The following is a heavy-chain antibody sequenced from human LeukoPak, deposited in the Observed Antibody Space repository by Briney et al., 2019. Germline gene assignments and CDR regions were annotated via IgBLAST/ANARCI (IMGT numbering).Heavy chain of an antibody. CDR2: IYGGRNT. Sequence: PGGSLRLSCAASGFFVSENYMIWVRQAPGKGLEWVSLIYGGRNTYYADSVKGRFTISRDNSKNMVYLQMTRLRAEDTGLYYCATDGSARREYFWGQGALVTVSS. V-gene: IGHV3-66*01. CDR1: GFFVSENY. D-gene: IGHD2/OR15-2a*01. J-gene: IGHJ4*02. CDR3: ATDGSARREYF.